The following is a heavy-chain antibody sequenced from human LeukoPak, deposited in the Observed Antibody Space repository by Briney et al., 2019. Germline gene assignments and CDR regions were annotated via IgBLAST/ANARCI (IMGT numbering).Heavy chain of an antibody. Sequence: SETLSLTCAVYGGSFSGYYWSWIRQPPGKGLEWIGEINHSGSTNYNPSLKSRVTISVDTSKNQFSLKLSSVTAADTAVYYCARGALDLPGSYYHNWFDPWGQGTLVTVSS. CDR3: ARGALDLPGSYYHNWFDP. D-gene: IGHD3-10*01. CDR1: GGSFSGYY. CDR2: INHSGST. V-gene: IGHV4-34*01. J-gene: IGHJ5*02.